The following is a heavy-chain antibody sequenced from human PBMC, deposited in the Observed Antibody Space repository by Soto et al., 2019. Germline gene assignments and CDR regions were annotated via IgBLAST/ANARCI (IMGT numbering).Heavy chain of an antibody. D-gene: IGHD2-15*01. Sequence: LRLSCAASGFTFSSYAISWVRQAPGKGLEWVSAISGSGGSTYYADSVKGRFTISRDNSKNTLYLQMNSLRAEDTAVYYCAKVGGSVGSCYSPVRAFDIWGQGTMVTVSS. J-gene: IGHJ3*02. CDR3: AKVGGSVGSCYSPVRAFDI. CDR2: ISGSGGST. CDR1: GFTFSSYA. V-gene: IGHV3-23*01.